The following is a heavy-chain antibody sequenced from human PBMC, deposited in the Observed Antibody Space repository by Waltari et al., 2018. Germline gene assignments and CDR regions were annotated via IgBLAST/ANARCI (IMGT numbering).Heavy chain of an antibody. Sequence: EVQLVESGGGLVQPGGSLGLSGAASGFTFSRSWMSWGRQAPGKGLEWVAKIKEDGSEKDYVDSVKGRFTISRDNAKNSLYLQMDSLRAEDTAVYYCATMGVGRFDYWGQGTLVTVSS. CDR3: ATMGVGRFDY. J-gene: IGHJ4*02. CDR2: IKEDGSEK. CDR1: GFTFSRSW. D-gene: IGHD2-8*01. V-gene: IGHV3-7*02.